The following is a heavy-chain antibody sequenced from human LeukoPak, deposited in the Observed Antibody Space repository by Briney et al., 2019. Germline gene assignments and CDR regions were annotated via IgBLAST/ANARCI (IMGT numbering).Heavy chain of an antibody. J-gene: IGHJ3*02. D-gene: IGHD6-13*01. CDR2: IYHSGST. CDR3: ARQLTVAGHAFDI. CDR1: GYSISSGYY. Sequence: ETLSLTCAVSGYSISSGYYWGWIRQPPGKWLEWLGRIYHSGSTYYNPSLKSRVTISVDTSKNHFSLNLSSVTAADTAVYYCARQLTVAGHAFDIWGQGTMVTVSS. V-gene: IGHV4-38-2*01.